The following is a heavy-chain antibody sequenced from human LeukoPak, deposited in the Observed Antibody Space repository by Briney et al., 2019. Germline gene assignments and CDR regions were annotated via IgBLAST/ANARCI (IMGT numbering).Heavy chain of an antibody. CDR1: GYRFTSYG. CDR3: ARRSAFEGILDY. V-gene: IGHV5-51*01. CDR2: IYPGDSDT. D-gene: IGHD3-3*02. J-gene: IGHJ4*02. Sequence: GESLKISCKGSGYRFTSYGIGWARQMPGKGLEWMGIIYPGDSDTRYSPSFQGQVPISADKSISTAYLQWSSQKASDTAMQYGARRSAFEGILDYWGQGTLVTVSS.